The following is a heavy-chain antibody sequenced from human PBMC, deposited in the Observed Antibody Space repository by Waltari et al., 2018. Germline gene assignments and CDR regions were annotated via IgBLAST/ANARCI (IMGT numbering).Heavy chain of an antibody. V-gene: IGHV3-30-3*01. D-gene: IGHD5-12*01. CDR1: GFTFSSYA. CDR3: AREAGYSGYVGY. J-gene: IGHJ4*02. Sequence: QVQLVESGGGVVQPGRSLRLSCAASGFTFSSYAMHWVRQAPGKGLEWVAVISYDGSNKYYADSVKCRFTISRDNSKNTLYLQMNSLRAEDTAVYYCAREAGYSGYVGYWGQGTLVTVSS. CDR2: ISYDGSNK.